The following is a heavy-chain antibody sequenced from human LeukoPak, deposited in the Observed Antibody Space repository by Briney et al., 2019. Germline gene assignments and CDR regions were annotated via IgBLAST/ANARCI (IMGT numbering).Heavy chain of an antibody. CDR1: GGSISNYY. D-gene: IGHD5-24*01. CDR2: IFWSGTT. V-gene: IGHV4-59*01. J-gene: IGHJ4*02. Sequence: SETLSLTCTDSGGSISNYYWTWLRQPPGKGLEWIGHIFWSGTTIHNPSLTSRLTISIDTSRSQFSLKLNSVTAADTAIYYCARAFQYNYGRGPFDYWGQGSLVIVSP. CDR3: ARAFQYNYGRGPFDY.